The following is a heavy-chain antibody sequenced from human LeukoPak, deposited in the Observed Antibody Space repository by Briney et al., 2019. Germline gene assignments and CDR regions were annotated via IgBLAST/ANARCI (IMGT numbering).Heavy chain of an antibody. Sequence: GGSLRLSCAASGFTFSSYSMNWVRQAPGKGLEWVSYISSTSNAIYYADSVKGRFSISRDSAKNSLYLQMNSLRAEDTAVYYCARDYGEWLAQYYFDYWGQGTLVTVSS. D-gene: IGHD6-19*01. J-gene: IGHJ4*02. V-gene: IGHV3-48*01. CDR3: ARDYGEWLAQYYFDY. CDR2: ISSTSNAI. CDR1: GFTFSSYS.